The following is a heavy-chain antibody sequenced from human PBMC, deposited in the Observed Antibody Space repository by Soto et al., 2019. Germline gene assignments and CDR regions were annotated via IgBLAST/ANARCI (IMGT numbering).Heavy chain of an antibody. CDR2: INPSGGTI. D-gene: IGHD3-16*01. J-gene: IGHJ3*01. CDR3: ARGGTAFEV. Sequence: QVQVVQSGAEVKKPGASVKVSCKVSGYTFTDNYIHWVRQAPGQGLEWMGIINPSGGTINYAQKFQGRVTMTSDTPTSTVYMQLSSLRFDDTAVYYCARGGTAFEVWGQGTVVTVSS. CDR1: GYTFTDNY. V-gene: IGHV1-46*01.